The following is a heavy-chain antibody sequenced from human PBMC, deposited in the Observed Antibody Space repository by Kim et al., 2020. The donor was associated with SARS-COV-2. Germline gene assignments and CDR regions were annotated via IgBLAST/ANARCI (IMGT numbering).Heavy chain of an antibody. V-gene: IGHV4-31*03. Sequence: SETLSLTCTVSGGSISSGGYYWSWIRQHPGKGLEWIGYMSNSGSTYNNPSLKSRLTISVDTSKNQFSLKLSSVTAADTAVYYCARDSTPNGMDVWGQGTTVTVSS. CDR3: ARDSTPNGMDV. J-gene: IGHJ6*02. CDR2: MSNSGST. CDR1: GGSISSGGYY.